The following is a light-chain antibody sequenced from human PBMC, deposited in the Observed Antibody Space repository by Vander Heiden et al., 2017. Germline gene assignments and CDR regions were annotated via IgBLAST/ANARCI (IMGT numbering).Light chain of an antibody. CDR2: QDS. Sequence: SYELTQPPSVSVSPGQTASITCSGDKLGDKYACWYQQKPGKSPVLVIYQDSKRPSGIPERFSGSNSGNTATLTISGTQAMDEADYYCQAWDSSTFGGGTKLTVL. J-gene: IGLJ2*01. V-gene: IGLV3-1*01. CDR3: QAWDSST. CDR1: KLGDKY.